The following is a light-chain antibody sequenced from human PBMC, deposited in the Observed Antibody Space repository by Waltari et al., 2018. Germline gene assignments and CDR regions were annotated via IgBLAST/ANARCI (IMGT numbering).Light chain of an antibody. CDR1: QDINIY. J-gene: IGKJ4*01. Sequence: DIQLTQSPSFLSASLGDRVTITCRASQDINIYLAWYQQKPGKAPNLLISVASTLQVGVPSRFSGSGSGTEFFLTISSLQPEDFATYLCQQLETYPLTFGGGTKVEIK. CDR3: QQLETYPLT. CDR2: VAS. V-gene: IGKV1-9*01.